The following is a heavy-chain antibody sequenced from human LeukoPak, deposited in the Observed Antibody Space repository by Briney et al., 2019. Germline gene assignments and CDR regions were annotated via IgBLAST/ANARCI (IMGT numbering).Heavy chain of an antibody. J-gene: IGHJ4*02. D-gene: IGHD3-22*01. CDR2: ISNSGST. CDR3: ARGGSSGYYYG. CDR1: GDSISTHY. Sequence: SETLSLTCTVSGDSISTHYWSWIRQPPGKGLEWIGYISNSGSTTYNPSLKSRVSISVDTSKNQFSLKLTSMTAADTAVYYCARGGSSGYYYGWGQGTLVTVSS. V-gene: IGHV4-59*11.